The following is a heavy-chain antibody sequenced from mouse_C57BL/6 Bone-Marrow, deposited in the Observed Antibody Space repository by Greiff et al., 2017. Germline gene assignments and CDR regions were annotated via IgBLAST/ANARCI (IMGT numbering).Heavy chain of an antibody. V-gene: IGHV1-54*01. D-gene: IGHD2-3*01. Sequence: QVQLQQSGAELVRPGTSVKVSCKASGYAFTNYLIEWVKQRPGQGLEWIGVINPGSGGTNYNEKFKGKATLTADKSSSTAYMQLSSLTSEDSAVYFCARDGYWPFAYWGQGTLVTVSA. CDR1: GYAFTNYL. J-gene: IGHJ3*01. CDR3: ARDGYWPFAY. CDR2: INPGSGGT.